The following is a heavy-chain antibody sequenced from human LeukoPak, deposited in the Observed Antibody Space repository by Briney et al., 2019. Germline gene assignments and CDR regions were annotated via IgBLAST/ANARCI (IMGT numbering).Heavy chain of an antibody. CDR2: IKQDVTET. CDR1: RFTLGFFW. D-gene: IGHD6-13*01. V-gene: IGHV3-7*04. Sequence: GGSLRLSCAASRFTLGFFWMTWVRQAPGKGLEWVASIKQDVTETYYVDSAKGRFTISRDNAKNSLFLHMNSLRVEDTAVYYCARDRAPGYGSSFDYWGQGTLVTVSS. CDR3: ARDRAPGYGSSFDY. J-gene: IGHJ4*02.